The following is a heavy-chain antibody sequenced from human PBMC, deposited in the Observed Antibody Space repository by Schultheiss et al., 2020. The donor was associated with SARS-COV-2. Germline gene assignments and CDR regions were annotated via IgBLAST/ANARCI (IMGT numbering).Heavy chain of an antibody. CDR2: IGTAGDT. Sequence: GGSLRLSCAASGFTFSSYDMHWVRQATGKGLEWVSAIGTAGDTYYPGSVKGRFTISRENAKNSLYLQMSSLRAGDTAVYYCARGPKGDWRRYYYMDVWGKGTTVTVSS. CDR3: ARGPKGDWRRYYYMDV. V-gene: IGHV3-13*01. CDR1: GFTFSSYD. D-gene: IGHD3/OR15-3a*01. J-gene: IGHJ6*03.